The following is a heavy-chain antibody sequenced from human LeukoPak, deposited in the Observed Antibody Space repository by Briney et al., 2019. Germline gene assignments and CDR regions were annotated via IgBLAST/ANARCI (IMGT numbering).Heavy chain of an antibody. V-gene: IGHV4-4*07. CDR2: IYTSGST. D-gene: IGHD4-17*01. CDR1: GGSISSYY. Sequence: SETLSLTCTVSGGSISSYYWSWIRQPAGKGLEWIGRIYTSGSTNYNPSLKSRVTISVDTSKNQFSLKLSPVTAADTAVYYCARDIDDDYGDTNWFDPWGQGTLVTVSS. J-gene: IGHJ5*02. CDR3: ARDIDDDYGDTNWFDP.